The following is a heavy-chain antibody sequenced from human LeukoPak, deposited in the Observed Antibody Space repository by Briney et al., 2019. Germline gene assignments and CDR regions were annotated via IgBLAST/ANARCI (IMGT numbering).Heavy chain of an antibody. CDR3: ARGTAGDGYNFVY. J-gene: IGHJ4*02. V-gene: IGHV4-59*01. D-gene: IGHD5-24*01. CDR1: GGSISSYY. CDR2: IYYSGST. Sequence: PSETLSLTCTVSGGSISSYYWSWIRQPPGKGLEWIGYIYYSGSTNYNPSLKSRVTISVDTSKNQFSLKLSSVTAADTAVYYCARGTAGDGYNFVYWGQGTLVTVSS.